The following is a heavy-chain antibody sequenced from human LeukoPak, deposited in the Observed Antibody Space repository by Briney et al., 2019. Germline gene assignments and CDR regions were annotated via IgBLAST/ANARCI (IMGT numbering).Heavy chain of an antibody. Sequence: GASVKVSCKASGYTFNTYYIHWVRQAPGQGLEWMGIITPGGGTTSYAQKFQGRVTMTRDTSTSTVYMELSSLRSEDTAVYYCASILGPLRNPAGYSGYDLWYGMDVWGQGTTVTVSS. V-gene: IGHV1-46*02. CDR2: ITPGGGTT. CDR3: ASILGPLRNPAGYSGYDLWYGMDV. J-gene: IGHJ6*02. CDR1: GYTFNTYY. D-gene: IGHD5-12*01.